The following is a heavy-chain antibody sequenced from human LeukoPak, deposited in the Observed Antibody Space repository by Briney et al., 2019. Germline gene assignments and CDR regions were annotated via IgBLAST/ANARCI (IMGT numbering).Heavy chain of an antibody. CDR1: AASISSGSYY. D-gene: IGHD1-26*01. CDR3: ARNPKSGSYYN. Sequence: SETLSLTCTVSAASISSGSYYWSWIRQPAGKGLEWIGRIYTSASTNYTPSLKSRVTISVDTSKNQFFLKLSSVTAEDTAVYYCARNPKSGSYYNWGQGTLVTVSS. V-gene: IGHV4-61*02. CDR2: IYTSAST. J-gene: IGHJ4*02.